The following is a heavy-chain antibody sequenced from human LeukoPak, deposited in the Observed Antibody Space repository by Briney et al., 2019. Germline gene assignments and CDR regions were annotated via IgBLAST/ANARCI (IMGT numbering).Heavy chain of an antibody. CDR1: GFTFNSYW. D-gene: IGHD6-6*01. V-gene: IGHV3-7*03. Sequence: PGGSLRLSCAASGFTFNSYWMSWVRQAPGKGLEWVANIKQDGSEKYYVDSVKGRFTISRDNAKNSLYLQMNSLRAEDTAVYYCARATSDAFDIWGQGTMVTVSS. CDR3: ARATSDAFDI. J-gene: IGHJ3*02. CDR2: IKQDGSEK.